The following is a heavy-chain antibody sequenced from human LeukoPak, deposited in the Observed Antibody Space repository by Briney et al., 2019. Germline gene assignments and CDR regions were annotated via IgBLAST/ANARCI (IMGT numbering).Heavy chain of an antibody. CDR1: GFTFSNYW. CDR3: VRDGGVSGYDLLDY. D-gene: IGHD5-12*01. CDR2: INQDGSEE. V-gene: IGHV3-7*01. Sequence: GGSLRLSCAASGFTFSNYWMTWVRQAPGKGLEWVAHINQDGSEEHYMDSVKARFTISRDNAKNSLSLQMNSLRAEDTAVSYCVRDGGVSGYDLLDYWGQGTLVTVSS. J-gene: IGHJ4*02.